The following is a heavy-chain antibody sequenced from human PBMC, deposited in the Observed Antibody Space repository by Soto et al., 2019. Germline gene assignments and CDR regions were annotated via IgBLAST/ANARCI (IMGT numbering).Heavy chain of an antibody. J-gene: IGHJ5*02. CDR3: ARDRGGTGLYKWFDP. Sequence: SETLSLTCTVSGGSISSDDYYWSWIRQPPGKGLEWIGHIYYSGSTYYNPSLKSRVTISVDTSTNQFSLNVRSVTAADTAVNYCARDRGGTGLYKWFDPWGQGTPVPVSS. V-gene: IGHV4-30-4*01. D-gene: IGHD3-10*01. CDR1: GGSISSDDYY. CDR2: IYYSGST.